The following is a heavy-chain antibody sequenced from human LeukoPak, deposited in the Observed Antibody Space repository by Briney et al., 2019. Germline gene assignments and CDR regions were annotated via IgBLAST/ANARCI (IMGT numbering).Heavy chain of an antibody. J-gene: IGHJ6*02. CDR3: AKESSTSYYDFWSGYYRYYGMDV. D-gene: IGHD3-3*01. CDR1: GFTFSSYG. CDR2: ISYDGSNK. V-gene: IGHV3-30*18. Sequence: PGGSLRLSCAASGFTFSSYGMRWVRQAPGKGPEWVAVISYDGSNKYYADSVKGRFTISRDNSKNTLYLQMNSLRAEDTAVYYCAKESSTSYYDFWSGYYRYYGMDVWGQGTTVTVSS.